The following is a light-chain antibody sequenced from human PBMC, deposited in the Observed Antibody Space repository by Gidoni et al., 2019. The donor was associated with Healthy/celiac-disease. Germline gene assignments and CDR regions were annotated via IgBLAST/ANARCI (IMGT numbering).Light chain of an antibody. J-gene: IGLJ2*01. CDR3: QSSDSSLSGSRV. Sequence: QSVLTQPPSVSAAPGQRVTISCTGSSSNIGAGFDVHWYQQLPGTAPKLLIYGNSNRPSGVPDRFSGSKSGTSASLAITGLQADDEADYYCQSSDSSLSGSRVFGGGTKLTVL. CDR1: SSNIGAGFD. V-gene: IGLV1-40*01. CDR2: GNS.